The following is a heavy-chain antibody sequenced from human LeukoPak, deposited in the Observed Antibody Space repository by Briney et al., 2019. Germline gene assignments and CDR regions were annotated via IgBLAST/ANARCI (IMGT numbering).Heavy chain of an antibody. CDR2: INYGGST. J-gene: IGHJ4*02. CDR1: GGSISSSSYY. D-gene: IGHD1-26*01. CDR3: GSPLSGAARFDY. Sequence: SETLSLTCTVSGGSISSSSYYWGWIRQPPGKGLKWIGGINYGGSTYYNPSIKSRITISLETSKKQFSLKLNSVTAADTAVYYCGSPLSGAARFDYWGQGTLVTVSS. V-gene: IGHV4-39*01.